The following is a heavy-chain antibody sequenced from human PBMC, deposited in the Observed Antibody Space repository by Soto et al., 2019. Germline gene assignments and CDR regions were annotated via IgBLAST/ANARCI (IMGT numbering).Heavy chain of an antibody. CDR3: ARIIGYCSSTSCRNWFDP. V-gene: IGHV3-11*05. CDR1: GFTFSDYY. D-gene: IGHD2-2*01. J-gene: IGHJ5*02. Sequence: QVQLVESGGGLVKPGGSLRLSCAASGFTFSDYYMSWIRQAPGKGLEWVSYISSSRSYTNYAESVKGRFTISRDNAKNSLYLQMNSLRAEDTAVYYCARIIGYCSSTSCRNWFDPWGQGTLVTVSS. CDR2: ISSSRSYT.